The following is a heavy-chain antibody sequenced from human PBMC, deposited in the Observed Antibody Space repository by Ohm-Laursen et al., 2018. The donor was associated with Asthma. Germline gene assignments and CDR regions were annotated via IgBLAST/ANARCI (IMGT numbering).Heavy chain of an antibody. V-gene: IGHV3-11*06. D-gene: IGHD5-18*01. CDR2: ISSSSSYT. J-gene: IGHJ4*02. CDR3: ARVFERGYSYD. CDR1: GFTFSDYY. Sequence: SLRLSCSASGFTFSDYYMSWIRQAPGKGLEWVSYISSSSSYTNYADSVKGRFTISRDNAKNSLYLQMNSLRAEDTAVYYCARVFERGYSYDWGQGTLVAVSS.